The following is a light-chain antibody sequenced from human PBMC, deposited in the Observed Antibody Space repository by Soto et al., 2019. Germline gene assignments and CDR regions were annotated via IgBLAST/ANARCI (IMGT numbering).Light chain of an antibody. CDR2: DVS. V-gene: IGLV2-14*01. J-gene: IGLJ2*01. CDR1: SSDVGGYNY. Sequence: QPVLTQPASVSGSPGQSITISCTGTSSDVGGYNYVSWYQQYPGKAPKLMIYDVSNRPSGVSNRFSGSKSGNTASLTISGLQAEDEADYYCSSYTSSSTLEVVFGGGTQLTVL. CDR3: SSYTSSSTLEVV.